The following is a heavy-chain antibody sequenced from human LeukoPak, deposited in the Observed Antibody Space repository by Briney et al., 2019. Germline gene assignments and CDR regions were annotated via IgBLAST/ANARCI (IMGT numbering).Heavy chain of an antibody. V-gene: IGHV4-39*01. Sequence: SETLSLTCTVSGDSISSTSNRWGWIRQPPGKRPEWIATTHSSGATSYSPSLMSRVTVSIDTSKNQFSLKLKSVTAADTAVYYCARWASGLPFDSWGQGTLVTVSS. CDR1: GDSISSTSNR. CDR2: THSSGAT. J-gene: IGHJ4*02. CDR3: ARWASGLPFDS. D-gene: IGHD3-10*01.